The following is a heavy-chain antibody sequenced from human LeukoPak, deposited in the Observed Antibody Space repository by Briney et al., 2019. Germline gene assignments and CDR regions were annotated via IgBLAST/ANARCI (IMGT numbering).Heavy chain of an antibody. V-gene: IGHV4-39*01. Sequence: SETLSLTCTVSGGSISSSDYYWGWIRQPPGKGLEWIGAISSSGSSYYNPSLKSRVTISVDSSKNQFSPKLSSVTAADTAVYYCARRTSNPVGAIDYWGQGTLVTVSS. D-gene: IGHD1-26*01. CDR1: GGSISSSDYY. CDR2: ISSSGSS. CDR3: ARRTSNPVGAIDY. J-gene: IGHJ4*02.